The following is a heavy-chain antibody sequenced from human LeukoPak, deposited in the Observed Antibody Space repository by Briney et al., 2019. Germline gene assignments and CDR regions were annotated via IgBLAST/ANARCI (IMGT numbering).Heavy chain of an antibody. J-gene: IGHJ4*02. Sequence: PGGSLRLSCAASGFRFSSHWINWVRQGPGKGLEWVAKIKQDGSEKKYVDSVMGRFTISRDNAKNSLYLQMNSLRAEDTALYYCAKLGYSSDYWGQGTLVTVSS. V-gene: IGHV3-7*03. CDR2: IKQDGSEK. CDR1: GFRFSSHW. CDR3: AKLGYSSDY. D-gene: IGHD5-18*01.